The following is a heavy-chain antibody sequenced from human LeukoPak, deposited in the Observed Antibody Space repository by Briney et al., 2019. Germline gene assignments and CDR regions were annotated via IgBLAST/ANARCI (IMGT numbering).Heavy chain of an antibody. CDR1: GGSISSYH. V-gene: IGHV4-59*01. J-gene: IGHJ4*02. Sequence: SETLSLTCTPSGGSISSYHWSWTRQPPGRGVEGFGYIYYSGSTNYNPSLKSRVTISVDTSKNQFSLKLSSVTAADTAVYYCARDRCSSTSCFFDYWGQGTLVTVSS. CDR3: ARDRCSSTSCFFDY. D-gene: IGHD2-2*01. CDR2: IYYSGST.